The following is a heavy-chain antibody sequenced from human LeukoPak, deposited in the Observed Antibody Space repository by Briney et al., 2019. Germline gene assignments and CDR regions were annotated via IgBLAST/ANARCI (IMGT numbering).Heavy chain of an antibody. CDR1: GDTFSSYA. CDR3: AGAYYNWFDP. V-gene: IGHV1-69*05. J-gene: IGHJ5*02. Sequence: GASVKVSCKASGDTFSSYAISWVRQAPGQGLEWMGGIIPIFGTANYAQKFQGRVTITTDESTSTAYMALSSVRSEDTAVYYCAGAYYNWFDPWGQGTLVTVSA. D-gene: IGHD2-21*01. CDR2: IIPIFGTA.